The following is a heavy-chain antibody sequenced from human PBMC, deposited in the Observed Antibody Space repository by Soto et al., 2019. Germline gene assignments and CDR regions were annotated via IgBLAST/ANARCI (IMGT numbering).Heavy chain of an antibody. CDR3: ARDRSEYSRKPYYYYGMDV. Sequence: GASVKVSCKASGGTFSSYAISWVRQAPGQGLEWMGGIIPIFGTANYAQKFQGRVTITADESTSTAYMELSSLRSEDTAVYYCARDRSEYSRKPYYYYGMDVWGQGTTVTVSS. CDR2: IIPIFGTA. CDR1: GGTFSSYA. J-gene: IGHJ6*01. V-gene: IGHV1-69*13. D-gene: IGHD6-6*01.